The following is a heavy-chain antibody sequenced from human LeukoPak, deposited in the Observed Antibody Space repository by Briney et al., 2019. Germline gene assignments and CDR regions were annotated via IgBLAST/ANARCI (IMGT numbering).Heavy chain of an antibody. D-gene: IGHD5-18*01. Sequence: PGGSLRLSCAASGFTFDDYAMHWVRQAPGKGLEWVSGISWSSGSIGYADSVKGRFTISRDNAKNSLYLQMNSLRAEDTALYYCAKEDTAMVGFDYWGQGTLVTVSS. V-gene: IGHV3-9*01. CDR2: ISWSSGSI. CDR3: AKEDTAMVGFDY. J-gene: IGHJ4*02. CDR1: GFTFDDYA.